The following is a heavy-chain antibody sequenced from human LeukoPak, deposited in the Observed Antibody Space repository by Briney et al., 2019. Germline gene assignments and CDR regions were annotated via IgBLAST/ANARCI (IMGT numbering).Heavy chain of an antibody. V-gene: IGHV3-30*02. J-gene: IGHJ4*02. CDR1: GFTFSSYG. CDR2: IRYDGSDK. Sequence: PGGSLRLSCAASGFTFSSYGMHWVRQAPGKGLEWVAFIRYDGSDKYYADSVKGRFTISRDNAKNSLYLQMNSLRAEDTAVYYCARETDSGYSYGPHITSPFDYWGQGTLVTVSS. CDR3: ARETDSGYSYGPHITSPFDY. D-gene: IGHD5-18*01.